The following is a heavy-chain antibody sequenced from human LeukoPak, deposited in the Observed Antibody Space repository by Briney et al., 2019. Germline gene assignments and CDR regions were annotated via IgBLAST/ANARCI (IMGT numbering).Heavy chain of an antibody. J-gene: IGHJ4*02. CDR3: AKGGGRDGYNTSPDY. D-gene: IGHD5-24*01. CDR2: ISWNSGSI. Sequence: GGSLRLSCAASGFTFDDYAMHWVRQAPGKGLEWVSGISWNSGSIGYADSVKGRFTISRDNAKNSLYLQMNSLRAEDTALYYCAKGGGRDGYNTSPDYWGQGTLVTVSS. V-gene: IGHV3-9*01. CDR1: GFTFDDYA.